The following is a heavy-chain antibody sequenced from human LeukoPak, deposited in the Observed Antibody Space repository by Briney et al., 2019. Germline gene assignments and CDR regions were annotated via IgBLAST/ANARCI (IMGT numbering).Heavy chain of an antibody. CDR1: GYSFTSYW. CDR2: IYPGDSDT. V-gene: IGHV5-51*01. Sequence: GESLQISCKGSGYSFTSYWIDWVRQMPGKGLEWMGIIYPGDSDTRYSPSFQGQVTISADKSISTAYLQWSSLKASDTAMYYCARRAGVADGGDYFDYWGQGTLVTVSS. D-gene: IGHD6-19*01. J-gene: IGHJ4*02. CDR3: ARRAGVADGGDYFDY.